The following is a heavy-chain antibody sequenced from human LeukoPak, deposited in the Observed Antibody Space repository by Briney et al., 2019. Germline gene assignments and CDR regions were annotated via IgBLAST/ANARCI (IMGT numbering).Heavy chain of an antibody. CDR2: IYTSGST. J-gene: IGHJ5*02. CDR3: AREYSSSERRGFDP. D-gene: IGHD6-6*01. V-gene: IGHV4-61*02. CDR1: GGSISSGSYY. Sequence: PSETLSLTCTVSGGSISSGSYYWSWIRQPAGKGLEWVGRIYTSGSTNYNPSLKSRVTISVDTSKNQFSLKLSSVTAADTAVYYCAREYSSSERRGFDPWGQGTLVTVSS.